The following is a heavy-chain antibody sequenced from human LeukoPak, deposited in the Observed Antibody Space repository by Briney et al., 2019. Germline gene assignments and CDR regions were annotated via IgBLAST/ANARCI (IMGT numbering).Heavy chain of an antibody. Sequence: RTGGSLRLSCAASGFTFSDYYMSWIRQAPGKGLEWVSYISSSGSTIYYADSVKGRFTTSRDNAKNSLYLQMNSLRAEDTAVYYCAGTEYQLLPIWGQGTMVTVSS. D-gene: IGHD2-2*01. V-gene: IGHV3-11*01. CDR3: AGTEYQLLPI. CDR1: GFTFSDYY. CDR2: ISSSGSTI. J-gene: IGHJ3*02.